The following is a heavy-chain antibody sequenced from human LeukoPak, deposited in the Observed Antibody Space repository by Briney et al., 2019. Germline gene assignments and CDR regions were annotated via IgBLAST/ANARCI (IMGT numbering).Heavy chain of an antibody. CDR3: ATEYYGSYNY. Sequence: PGGSLRLSCAASGFTFSNAWMSWVRQAPGKGLEWVGHDKSKTDGGTTDYAAPVKGRFSISRDDSKNTLYLQMNSLKTEDTAVYYCATEYYGSYNYWGQGTLVTVSS. J-gene: IGHJ4*02. CDR2: DKSKTDGGTT. CDR1: GFTFSNAW. D-gene: IGHD3-10*01. V-gene: IGHV3-15*01.